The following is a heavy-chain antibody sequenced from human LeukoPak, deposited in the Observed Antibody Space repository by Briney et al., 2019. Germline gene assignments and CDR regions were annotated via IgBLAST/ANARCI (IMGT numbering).Heavy chain of an antibody. CDR2: IKSKTDGGTT. CDR3: TTAPGYSSSWNDY. D-gene: IGHD6-13*01. J-gene: IGHJ4*02. Sequence: GGSLRLSCAASGFTFSNAWMSWVRRAPGKGLEWVGRIKSKTDGGTTDYAAPVKGRFTISRDDSKNTLYLQMNSLKTEDTAVYYCTTAPGYSSSWNDYWGQGTLVTVSS. V-gene: IGHV3-15*01. CDR1: GFTFSNAW.